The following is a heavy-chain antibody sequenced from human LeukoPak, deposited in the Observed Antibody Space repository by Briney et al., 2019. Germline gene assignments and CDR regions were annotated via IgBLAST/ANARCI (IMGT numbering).Heavy chain of an antibody. CDR1: GGSISSGGYY. V-gene: IGHV4-30-2*01. CDR3: ARPLIAPFGAFDI. D-gene: IGHD3-16*01. Sequence: SETLSLTCTVSGGSISSGGYYWSWIRQPPGKGLEWIGYIYHSGSTYYNPSLKSRVTISVDRSKNQFSLKLSSVTAADTAVYYCARPLIAPFGAFDIWGQGTMVTVSS. CDR2: IYHSGST. J-gene: IGHJ3*02.